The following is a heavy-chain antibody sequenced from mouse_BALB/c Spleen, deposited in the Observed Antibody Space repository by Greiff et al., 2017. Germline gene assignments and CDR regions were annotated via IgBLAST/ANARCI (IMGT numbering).Heavy chain of an antibody. CDR3: ARYDGYYSYAMDY. J-gene: IGHJ4*01. V-gene: IGHV1-87*01. CDR2: IYPGDGDT. Sequence: QVQLQQPGSELVRPGASVKLSCKASGYTFTSYWMQWVKQRPGQGLEWIGAIYPGDGDTRYTQKFKGKATLTADKSSSTAYMQLSSLASEDSAVYYCARYDGYYSYAMDYWGQGTSVTVSS. D-gene: IGHD2-3*01. CDR1: GYTFTSYW.